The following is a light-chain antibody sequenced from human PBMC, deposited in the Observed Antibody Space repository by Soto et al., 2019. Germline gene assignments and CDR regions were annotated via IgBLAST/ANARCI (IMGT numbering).Light chain of an antibody. CDR1: RSDVGGYNY. J-gene: IGLJ3*02. CDR3: SSYTSSSNLWV. CDR2: EVS. Sequence: QSALTQPASVSGSPGQSITISCTGTRSDVGGYNYVSWYQQHPGKAPKLMIYEVSNRPSGVSNRFSGSKSGNTASLTISGLQAEDEADYYCSSYTSSSNLWVFGGGTKLTVL. V-gene: IGLV2-14*01.